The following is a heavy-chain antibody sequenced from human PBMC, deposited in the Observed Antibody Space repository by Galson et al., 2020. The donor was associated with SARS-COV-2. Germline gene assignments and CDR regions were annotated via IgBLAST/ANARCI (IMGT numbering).Heavy chain of an antibody. V-gene: IGHV1-3*01. Sequence: ASVKVSCKTTGYTFISYAIHWVRQAPGQRLEWMGWINPENLNSAYAQNFQGRIAITRDTAASKAYMELSNLKSGDTAVYYCARDNFGERHSSGKYYSLGFDHWGQGTLVTVSS. CDR1: GYTFISYA. CDR3: ARDNFGERHSSGKYYSLGFDH. J-gene: IGHJ4*02. D-gene: IGHD3-10*01. CDR2: INPENLNS.